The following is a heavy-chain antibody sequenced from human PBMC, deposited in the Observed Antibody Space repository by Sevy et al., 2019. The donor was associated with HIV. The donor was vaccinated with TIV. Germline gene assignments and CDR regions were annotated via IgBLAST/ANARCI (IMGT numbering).Heavy chain of an antibody. V-gene: IGHV1-24*01. Sequence: ASVKVSCKVSGKTLSQLSMHWVRQAPGKGLEWLGTFDPEDGETRYAQKLQGRVTITEDTSTDTAYMELRSLRSEDTALYYCATTKDYYESRGSPFDYWGQGTPVTVSS. CDR1: GKTLSQLS. D-gene: IGHD3-22*01. CDR2: FDPEDGET. J-gene: IGHJ4*02. CDR3: ATTKDYYESRGSPFDY.